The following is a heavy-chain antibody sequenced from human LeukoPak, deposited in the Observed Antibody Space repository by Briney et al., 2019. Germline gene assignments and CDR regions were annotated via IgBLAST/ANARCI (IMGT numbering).Heavy chain of an antibody. V-gene: IGHV1-3*02. D-gene: IGHD1-26*01. Sequence: ASVKVSCKASGYTLTGYTIHWVRQAPGQSLEWLGWSNAGNGDTKYSQEFQGRVTITKDTSASTAYMELSSLRSEDMAVYYCARGRGSYSLDYWGQGTLVTVSS. CDR2: SNAGNGDT. CDR1: GYTLTGYT. CDR3: ARGRGSYSLDY. J-gene: IGHJ4*02.